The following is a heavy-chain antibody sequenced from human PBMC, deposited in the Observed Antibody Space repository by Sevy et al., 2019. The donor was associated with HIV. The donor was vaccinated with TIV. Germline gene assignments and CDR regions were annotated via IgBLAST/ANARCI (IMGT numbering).Heavy chain of an antibody. CDR3: ARDTGGIGMDV. CDR1: GFTFTRHW. V-gene: IGHV3-7*01. Sequence: GGSPRLSCAASGFTFTRHWMSWVRQAPGKGLEWVANIKPDGGEKYYVESVKGRFTISRDNAKNSLSLQVNSLRAEDTAVYYCARDTGGIGMDVWGQGTTVTVSS. CDR2: IKPDGGEK. J-gene: IGHJ6*02. D-gene: IGHD6-13*01.